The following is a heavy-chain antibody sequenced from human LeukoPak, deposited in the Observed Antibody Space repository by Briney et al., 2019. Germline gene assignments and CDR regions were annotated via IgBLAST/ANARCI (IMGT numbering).Heavy chain of an antibody. CDR3: ARQGVAAAIDY. CDR1: GVSISNYY. CDR2: ISASGNT. J-gene: IGHJ4*02. D-gene: IGHD6-25*01. Sequence: SETLSLTCTVSGVSISNYYWSWIRQPAGKGLEWIGRISASGNTNYNPSLKSRVTMSVDTSMNLFALKLSSVTAADTAVYYCARQGVAAAIDYWGQGTLVTVSS. V-gene: IGHV4-4*07.